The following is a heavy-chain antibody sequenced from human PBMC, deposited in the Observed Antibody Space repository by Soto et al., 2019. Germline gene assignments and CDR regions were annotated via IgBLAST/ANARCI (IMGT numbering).Heavy chain of an antibody. CDR3: ARVEGFDF. D-gene: IGHD2-15*01. CDR1: GYTFTSYH. J-gene: IGHJ4*02. CDR2: MNANSGDT. V-gene: IGHV1-8*01. Sequence: QVQLVQSGAEVKKPGASVKVSCKASGYTFTSYHINWVRQASGQGLEWMGWMNANSGDTGYAQKFQGRVTMTRNTSINTAYLELSSLRSEDTAVYYFARVEGFDFWGQGTLVTVSS.